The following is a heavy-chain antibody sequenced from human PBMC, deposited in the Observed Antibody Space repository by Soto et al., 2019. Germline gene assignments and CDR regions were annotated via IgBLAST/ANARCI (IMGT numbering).Heavy chain of an antibody. J-gene: IGHJ3*02. V-gene: IGHV1-24*01. CDR2: FDPEDGET. CDR1: GYTLTELS. D-gene: IGHD5-12*01. Sequence: ASVKVSCKVSGYTLTELSMHWVRQAPGKGLEWMGGFDPEDGETIYAQKFQGRVTMTRDTSTGTAYMELSRLRSDDTAVYYCARVQAIVATRGDSDAFDIWGQGTMVTVSS. CDR3: ARVQAIVATRGDSDAFDI.